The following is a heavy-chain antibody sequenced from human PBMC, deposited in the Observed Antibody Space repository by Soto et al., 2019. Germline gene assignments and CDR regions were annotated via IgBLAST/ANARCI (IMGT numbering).Heavy chain of an antibody. D-gene: IGHD3-22*01. J-gene: IGHJ4*02. CDR2: FIPILGIT. V-gene: IGHV1-69*04. Sequence: SVKVSCKASGGTFSSYTISWVRQAPGQGLEWMGSFIPILGITIYAQKFQGRVTMTEDKSTDTAYMELSSLRSEDTAVYYCATELAYYDSSGSFGYWGQGTLVTVSS. CDR1: GGTFSSYT. CDR3: ATELAYYDSSGSFGY.